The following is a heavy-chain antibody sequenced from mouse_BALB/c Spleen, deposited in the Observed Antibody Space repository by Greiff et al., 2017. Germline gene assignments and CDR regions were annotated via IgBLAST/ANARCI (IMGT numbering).Heavy chain of an antibody. CDR2: IDPANGNT. J-gene: IGHJ2*01. D-gene: IGHD2-14*01. CDR1: GFNIKDTY. CDR3: ARGGYYRYDFDY. V-gene: IGHV14-3*02. Sequence: EVQLQQSGAELVKPGASVKLSCTASGFNIKDTYMHWVKQRPEQGLEWIGRIDPANGNTKYDPKFQGKATITADTSSNTAYLQLSSLTSEDTAVYYCARGGYYRYDFDYWGQGTTLTVSS.